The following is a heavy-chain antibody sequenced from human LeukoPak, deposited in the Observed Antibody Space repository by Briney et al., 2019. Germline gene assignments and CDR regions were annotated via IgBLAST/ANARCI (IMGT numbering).Heavy chain of an antibody. CDR1: GGTFSSYA. Sequence: ASVKVSCKASGGTFSSYAISWVRQATGQGLEWMGWMNPNSGNTGYAQDFLGRVTMTRNTSISTAYMELSSLRSEDTAVYYCARVPRRGDPFDPWGQGTLVTVSS. CDR2: MNPNSGNT. D-gene: IGHD2-2*01. CDR3: ARVPRRGDPFDP. V-gene: IGHV1-8*02. J-gene: IGHJ5*02.